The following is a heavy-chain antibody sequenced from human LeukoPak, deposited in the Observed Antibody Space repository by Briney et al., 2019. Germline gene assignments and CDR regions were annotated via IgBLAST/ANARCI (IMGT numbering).Heavy chain of an antibody. CDR1: GGPIDSNS. D-gene: IGHD6-13*01. V-gene: IGHV4-59*01. CDR2: IYYSGTT. CDR3: ARRSSSWKNWFDP. Sequence: LETLSLTCTVSGGPIDSNSWTWIRQPPGKGLEWIGYIYYSGTTNYNPSLKSRVTMSVDMSKNQFSLKLSSVTAADTAVYYCARRSSSWKNWFDPWGQGTLVTVSS. J-gene: IGHJ5*02.